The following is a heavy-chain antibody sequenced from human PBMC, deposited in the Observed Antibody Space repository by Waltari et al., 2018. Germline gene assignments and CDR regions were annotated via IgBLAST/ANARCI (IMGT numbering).Heavy chain of an antibody. Sequence: QVQLQESGPGLVKPSQTLSLPCTVSGDSISSGDYYWSWIRQPPGKGLEWIGYIYYGGSAYYNPSLKSRVSISVDTSKNQFSLKLSSVTAADTAVYYCARGFVVLLATDAFDIWGQGTMVTVSS. CDR2: IYYGGSA. CDR3: ARGFVVLLATDAFDI. J-gene: IGHJ3*02. D-gene: IGHD2-21*01. CDR1: GDSISSGDYY. V-gene: IGHV4-30-4*08.